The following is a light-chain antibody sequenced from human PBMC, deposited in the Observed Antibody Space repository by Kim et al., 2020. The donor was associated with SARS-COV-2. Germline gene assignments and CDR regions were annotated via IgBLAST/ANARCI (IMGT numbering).Light chain of an antibody. CDR3: HTWDANTAV. V-gene: IGLV3-1*01. CDR1: DLGDNY. CDR2: QDK. J-gene: IGLJ2*01. Sequence: VSPRRTATSTCSGQDLGDNYVHWYQQKPGQTPVLFISQDKKRPSGIPERFSGSNSGNTATLTISGTQTLDEADYYCHTWDANTAVFGGGTQLTVL.